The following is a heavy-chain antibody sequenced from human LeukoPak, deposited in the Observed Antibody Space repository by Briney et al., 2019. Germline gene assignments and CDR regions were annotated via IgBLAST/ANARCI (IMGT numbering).Heavy chain of an antibody. D-gene: IGHD3-3*01. CDR1: GFTFTKYW. Sequence: GDSLRLSCAASGFTFTKYWMTWVRQAPGKGLEWVGNIKQDGSDKNYMDSVKGRFTISRDNTKNSVYLQMSSLRAEDTAVYYCARDSPYYDFWSGYYKPYCFDYWGQGTLVTVSS. J-gene: IGHJ4*02. V-gene: IGHV3-7*01. CDR3: ARDSPYYDFWSGYYKPYCFDY. CDR2: IKQDGSDK.